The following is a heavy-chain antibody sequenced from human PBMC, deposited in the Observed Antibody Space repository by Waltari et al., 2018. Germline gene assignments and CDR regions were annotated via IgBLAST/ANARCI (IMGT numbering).Heavy chain of an antibody. Sequence: QVQLQESGPGLVKPSETLSLTCAVSGYSISSGYYWGWLRQPPGKGLEWIGSIYHSGSNYYNPPLKGRVTIAVDTSKNQFSLKLSSVTAADTAVYYCARDTPAPRITGATSVDYWGQGTLVTVSS. CDR2: IYHSGSN. CDR3: ARDTPAPRITGATSVDY. D-gene: IGHD1-20*01. V-gene: IGHV4-38-2*02. J-gene: IGHJ4*02. CDR1: GYSISSGYY.